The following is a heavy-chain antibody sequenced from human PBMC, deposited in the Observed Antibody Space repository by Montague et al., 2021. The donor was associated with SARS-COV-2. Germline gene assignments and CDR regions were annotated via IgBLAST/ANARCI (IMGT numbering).Heavy chain of an antibody. V-gene: IGHV4-59*01. CDR2: VYYSGRS. D-gene: IGHD1-14*01. CDR1: GDSISTSY. Sequence: SETLSLTCTVSGDSISTSYWAWIRQPPGKGLEWIGYVYYSGRSSYNSSLKSRVTISVDTSKNQVSLNLRSVTAADTAVYFCARADRREPDTPHLDYYKGIDLWGQGTTVTVSS. CDR3: ARADRREPDTPHLDYYKGIDL. J-gene: IGHJ6*02.